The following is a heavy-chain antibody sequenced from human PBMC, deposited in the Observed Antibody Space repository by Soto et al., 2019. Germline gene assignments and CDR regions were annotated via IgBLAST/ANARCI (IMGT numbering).Heavy chain of an antibody. D-gene: IGHD3-9*01. V-gene: IGHV1-69*01. CDR2: IIPIFGTA. CDR1: GGTFSSYA. CDR3: ARKEEQYDILTGTSYNWFDP. Sequence: QVQLVQSGAEVKKPGSSVKVSCKASGGTFSSYAISWVRQAPGQGLEWMGGIIPIFGTANYAQKFQGRVTITADESTSTAYMELSSLRSEDTAVYYCARKEEQYDILTGTSYNWFDPWGQGTLVTVSS. J-gene: IGHJ5*02.